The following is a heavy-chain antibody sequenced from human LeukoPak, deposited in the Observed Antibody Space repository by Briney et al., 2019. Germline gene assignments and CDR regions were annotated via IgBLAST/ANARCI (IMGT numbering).Heavy chain of an antibody. Sequence: GESLQISCKGSGYSFTRYWIGGVRQMPGKGLGWMGIIYPGDSDTRYSPSFQGQVTISADKPISTAYLQWSSLKASDTAMYYCARPARYCSSTSCYLDYWGQGTLVTVSS. V-gene: IGHV5-51*01. CDR3: ARPARYCSSTSCYLDY. J-gene: IGHJ4*02. CDR1: GYSFTRYW. CDR2: IYPGDSDT. D-gene: IGHD2-2*01.